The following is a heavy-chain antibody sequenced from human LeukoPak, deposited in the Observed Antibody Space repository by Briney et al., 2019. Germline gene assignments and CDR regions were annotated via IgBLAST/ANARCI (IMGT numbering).Heavy chain of an antibody. CDR3: ARHTSIFDY. D-gene: IGHD3-16*01. V-gene: IGHV4-39*01. Sequence: SETLSLTCTVFGGSISSYYWGWIRQPPGKGLEWIGSIYYSGSTYYNPSLKGRVTISVDTSKNQFSLKLSSVTAADTAVYYCARHTSIFDYWGQGTLVTVSS. CDR2: IYYSGST. J-gene: IGHJ4*02. CDR1: GGSISSYY.